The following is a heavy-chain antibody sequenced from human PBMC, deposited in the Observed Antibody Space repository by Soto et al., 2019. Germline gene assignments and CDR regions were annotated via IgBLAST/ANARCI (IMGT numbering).Heavy chain of an antibody. V-gene: IGHV4-4*07. CDR3: AREGSYSAYNFAHGIQLWSFDF. J-gene: IGHJ4*02. CDR1: GCSINTFY. Sequence: XETLSLTCTVSGCSINTFYWSWVRQPAGRGLEWIGRIFSSGSTSFNPSLESRVAMSVDTSKNHFSLNLSSVTAADMAVYYCAREGSYSAYNFAHGIQLWSFDFWGQGALVTVSS. CDR2: IFSSGST. D-gene: IGHD5-12*01.